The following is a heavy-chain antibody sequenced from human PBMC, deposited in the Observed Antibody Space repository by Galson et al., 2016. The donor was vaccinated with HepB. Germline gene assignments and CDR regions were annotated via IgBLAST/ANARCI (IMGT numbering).Heavy chain of an antibody. D-gene: IGHD3-10*01. CDR3: ASESFGNDRVDRGWIGP. CDR1: GFTFSTYA. J-gene: IGHJ5*02. Sequence: SLRLSCAASGFTFSTYAMHWVRQALGKGLEWVAVIWYDGSNKYYPDSVKGRFTISRDNSKNTLYLQMDSLRADDTAVYYCASESFGNDRVDRGWIGPWGQGTLVTVSS. V-gene: IGHV3-33*01. CDR2: IWYDGSNK.